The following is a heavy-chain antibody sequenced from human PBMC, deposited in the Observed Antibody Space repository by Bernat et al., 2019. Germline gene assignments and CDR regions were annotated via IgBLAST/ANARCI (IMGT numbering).Heavy chain of an antibody. J-gene: IGHJ5*02. CDR2: ISRVSSHI. V-gene: IGHV3-21*05. Sequence: EMQLVESGGGLVKPGGSLRLSCTASGFTFSDFSMNWVRQAPGKGLEWLSYISRVSSHIYYADSVKGRFIISRDNAKSTLYLQMNSLRADDTAVYYCAGDPADSLTRNWFDPWGQGTLFTVSS. CDR1: GFTFSDFS. D-gene: IGHD4-4*01. CDR3: AGDPADSLTRNWFDP.